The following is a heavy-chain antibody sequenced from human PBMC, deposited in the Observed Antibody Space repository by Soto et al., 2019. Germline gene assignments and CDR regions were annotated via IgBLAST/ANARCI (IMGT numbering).Heavy chain of an antibody. Sequence: SETLSLTCTVSGGSISSGDYYWSWIRQPPGKGLEWIGYIYYSGSTYYNPSLKSRVTISVDTSKNQFSLKLSSVTAADTAVYYCARAVRYSSSSYGMDVWGQGTTVTVSS. J-gene: IGHJ6*02. CDR3: ARAVRYSSSSYGMDV. CDR2: IYYSGST. V-gene: IGHV4-30-4*01. CDR1: GGSISSGDYY. D-gene: IGHD6-6*01.